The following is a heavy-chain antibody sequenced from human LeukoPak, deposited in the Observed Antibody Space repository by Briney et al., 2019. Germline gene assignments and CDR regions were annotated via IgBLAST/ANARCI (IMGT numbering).Heavy chain of an antibody. V-gene: IGHV1-18*01. CDR2: ISAYNGNT. CDR3: AREIAYCGGDCYFGFDY. J-gene: IGHJ4*02. CDR1: GYTFTSYG. D-gene: IGHD2-21*01. Sequence: ASVKVSCKASGYTFTSYGISWVRQAPGQGLEWMGWISAYNGNTNYAQKLQGRVTMTTDTSTSTAYMELRSLRSDDTAVYYCAREIAYCGGDCYFGFDYWGQGTLVTGSS.